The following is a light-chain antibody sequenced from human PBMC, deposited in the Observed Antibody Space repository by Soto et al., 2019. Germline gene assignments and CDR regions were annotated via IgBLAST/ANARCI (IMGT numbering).Light chain of an antibody. V-gene: IGKV3-15*01. J-gene: IGKJ1*01. CDR2: GAS. Sequence: EIVMTQSPGTLSVSPGERATLSCRASQSISGNLVWYQQKPGQAPRLLIYGASTRATGIPARFSGSGSGTELTLTISSLQPEDFAVYYCQQYNNWPPWTFGQGTKVDIK. CDR3: QQYNNWPPWT. CDR1: QSISGN.